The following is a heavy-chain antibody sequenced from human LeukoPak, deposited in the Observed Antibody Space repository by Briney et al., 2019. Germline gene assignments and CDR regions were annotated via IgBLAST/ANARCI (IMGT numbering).Heavy chain of an antibody. D-gene: IGHD3-16*01. Sequence: SETLSLTCTVSGGSIRNYYWSRIRQPPGKGLEWIGYISYSGSTNYSPSLKSRVTISIDTSKNQFSLKVSSVTAADTAVYYCARVGRGDYVWGSYSFDSWGQGALVTVSS. CDR1: GGSIRNYY. V-gene: IGHV4-59*01. CDR3: ARVGRGDYVWGSYSFDS. CDR2: ISYSGST. J-gene: IGHJ4*02.